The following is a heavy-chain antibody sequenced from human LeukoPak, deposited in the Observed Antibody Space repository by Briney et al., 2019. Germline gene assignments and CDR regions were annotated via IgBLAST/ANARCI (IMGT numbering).Heavy chain of an antibody. CDR1: GYTFTGYY. Sequence: GASVKVSCKASGYTFTGYYMHWVRQAPGQGLEWMGWINPNSGGTNYAQKFQGRVTMTRDTSISTAYMELSRLRSDDTAVYYCARGLAIYYYDSSGYYYVYWGQGTPVTVSS. CDR2: INPNSGGT. V-gene: IGHV1-2*02. D-gene: IGHD3-22*01. CDR3: ARGLAIYYYDSSGYYYVY. J-gene: IGHJ4*02.